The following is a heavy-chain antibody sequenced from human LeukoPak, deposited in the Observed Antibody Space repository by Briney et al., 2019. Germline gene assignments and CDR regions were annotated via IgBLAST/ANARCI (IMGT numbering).Heavy chain of an antibody. CDR3: AKDLAGGAVATIIGDDAFDI. J-gene: IGHJ3*02. CDR1: GFTFRSYS. D-gene: IGHD5-12*01. V-gene: IGHV3-21*01. Sequence: GGSLRLSCAASGFTFRSYSMNWVRQAPGKGLEWVSSISSSSSYIYYADSVKGRFTISRDNAKNSLYLQMNSLRAEDTAVYYCAKDLAGGAVATIIGDDAFDIWGQGTMVAVSS. CDR2: ISSSSSYI.